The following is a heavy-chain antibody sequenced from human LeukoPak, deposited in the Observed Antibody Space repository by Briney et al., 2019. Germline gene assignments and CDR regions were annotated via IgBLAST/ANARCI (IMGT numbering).Heavy chain of an antibody. D-gene: IGHD3-22*01. V-gene: IGHV1-8*02. J-gene: IGHJ3*02. Sequence: ASVKVSCKASGYTFTGYYMHWVRQAPGQGLEWMGWINPNSGNTGYAQKFQGRVTMTRNTSISTAYMELSSLRSEDTAVYYCARVRGHEDSSGYWDAFDIWGQGTMVTVSS. CDR3: ARVRGHEDSSGYWDAFDI. CDR1: GYTFTGYY. CDR2: INPNSGNT.